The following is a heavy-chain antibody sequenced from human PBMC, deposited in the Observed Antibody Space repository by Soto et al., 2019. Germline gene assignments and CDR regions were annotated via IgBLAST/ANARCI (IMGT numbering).Heavy chain of an antibody. CDR2: IYYSGST. CDR3: ATTTVVTPTYYYYGMDV. D-gene: IGHD4-17*01. Sequence: PSETLSLTCTVSGGSISSSSYYWGWIRQPPGKGLEWIGSIYYSGSTYYNPSLKSRVTISVDTSKNQFSLKLSSVTAADTAVYYCATTTVVTPTYYYYGMDVWGQGTTVTVSS. CDR1: GGSISSSSYY. V-gene: IGHV4-39*01. J-gene: IGHJ6*02.